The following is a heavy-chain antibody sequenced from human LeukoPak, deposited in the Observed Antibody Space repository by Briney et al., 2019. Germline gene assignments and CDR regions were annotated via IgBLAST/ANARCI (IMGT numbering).Heavy chain of an antibody. CDR2: IYPGDSDT. CDR1: GYSFSNLW. Sequence: GESLKISCKGSGYSFSNLWICWVRQMPGKGLEWMGIIYPGDSDTRYSPSFQGQVTISADKSISTAYLQWSSLKASDTAMYHCARHLSVSTGSYYYYVMDVWGQGTTVTVSS. J-gene: IGHJ6*02. V-gene: IGHV5-51*01. CDR3: ARHLSVSTGSYYYYVMDV. D-gene: IGHD3-9*01.